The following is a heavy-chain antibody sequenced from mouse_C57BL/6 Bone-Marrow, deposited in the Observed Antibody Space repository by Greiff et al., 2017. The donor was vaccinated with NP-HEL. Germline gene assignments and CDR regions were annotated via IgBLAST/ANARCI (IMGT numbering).Heavy chain of an antibody. J-gene: IGHJ2*01. V-gene: IGHV1-80*01. CDR3: AREGAYYYGSRRGVFDD. D-gene: IGHD1-1*01. Sequence: QVQLQQSGAELVKPGASVKISCKASGYAFSSYWMNWVKQRPGKGLEWIGQIYPGDGDTNYNGKFKGKATLTADKSSSTAYMQLSSLTSEDSAVYFCAREGAYYYGSRRGVFDDWGQGTTLTVSS. CDR1: GYAFSSYW. CDR2: IYPGDGDT.